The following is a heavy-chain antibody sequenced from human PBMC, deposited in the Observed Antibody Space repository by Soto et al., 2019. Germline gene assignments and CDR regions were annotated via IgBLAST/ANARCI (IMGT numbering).Heavy chain of an antibody. CDR3: ARAIAVAGRDAFDI. V-gene: IGHV3-53*01. CDR1: GFTVSSNY. J-gene: IGHJ3*02. CDR2: IYSGGST. D-gene: IGHD6-19*01. Sequence: GSLRLSCAASGFTVSSNYMSWVRQVPGKGLEWVSVIYSGGSTYYADSVKGRFTISRDNSKNTLYLQMNSLRAEDTAVYYCARAIAVAGRDAFDIWGQGTMVTVSS.